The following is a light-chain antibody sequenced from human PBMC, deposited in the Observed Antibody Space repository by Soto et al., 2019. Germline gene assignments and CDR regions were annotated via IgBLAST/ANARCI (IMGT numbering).Light chain of an antibody. CDR3: QHYGTSPPYT. V-gene: IGKV3-20*01. J-gene: IGKJ2*01. CDR2: GAS. Sequence: EIVLTQSPGTLSLPPGERATLFCRASQSVSSSSLAWYQQKPGQAPRLLIHGASTRATGIPDRFSGSGSGTDFTLIISRLEPEDFAVYFCQHYGTSPPYTFAPGTKLEIK. CDR1: QSVSSSS.